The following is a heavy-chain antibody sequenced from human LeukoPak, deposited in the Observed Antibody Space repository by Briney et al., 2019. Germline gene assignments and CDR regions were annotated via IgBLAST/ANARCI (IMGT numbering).Heavy chain of an antibody. CDR1: GGTFSSYA. CDR2: IIPIFGTA. J-gene: IGHJ6*03. CDR3: ANGPGYSSSWYRLNYYYMDV. V-gene: IGHV1-69*06. Sequence: SVKVSCKASGGTFSSYAISWVRQAPGQGFEWMGGIIPIFGTANYAQKFQGRVTITADKSTSTAYMELSSLRSEDTAVYYCANGPGYSSSWYRLNYYYMDVWGKGTTVTVSS. D-gene: IGHD6-13*01.